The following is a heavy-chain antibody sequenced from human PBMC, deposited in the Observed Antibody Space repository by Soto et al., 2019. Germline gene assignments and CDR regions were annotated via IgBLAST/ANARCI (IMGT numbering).Heavy chain of an antibody. D-gene: IGHD3-10*01. V-gene: IGHV4-39*01. CDR2: LFYGGTI. Sequence: QLQLQESGPGLVKPSETLSLTCAVSGGSLSGYYWTWIRQPPGKGLEWVGSLFYGGTIDYNASLKSRLTISVDTSKNQFSLKLRSVTAADTAVYYCVRQRGVAPVYWGQGTLVTASS. CDR3: VRQRGVAPVY. CDR1: GGSLSGYY. J-gene: IGHJ4*02.